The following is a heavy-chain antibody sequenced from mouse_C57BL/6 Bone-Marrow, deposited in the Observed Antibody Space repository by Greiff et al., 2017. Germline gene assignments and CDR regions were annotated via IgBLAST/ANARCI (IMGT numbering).Heavy chain of an antibody. D-gene: IGHD1-1*02. Sequence: QVQLKESGAELVRPGTSVKISCKASGYTFTNYWLGWVKQRPGHGLEWIGDIYPGGGYTNYNEKFKGKATLTADTSSSTAYMQLSSLTSEDSAVYFCARGYGGGFAYWGQGTLVTVSA. CDR2: IYPGGGYT. CDR1: GYTFTNYW. CDR3: ARGYGGGFAY. V-gene: IGHV1-63*02. J-gene: IGHJ3*01.